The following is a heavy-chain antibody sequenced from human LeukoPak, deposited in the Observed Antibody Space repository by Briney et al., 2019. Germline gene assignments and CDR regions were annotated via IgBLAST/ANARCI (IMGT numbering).Heavy chain of an antibody. V-gene: IGHV3-9*01. Sequence: GGSLRLSCAASGFTFDDYAMHWVRQAPGKGLEWVSGISWNSGSIGYADSVKGRFTISRDNAKNSLYLQMNSLRAEDTALYYCAKGMNYYYYGMDVWGQGTTVTVSS. CDR3: AKGMNYYYYGMDV. CDR1: GFTFDDYA. CDR2: ISWNSGSI. J-gene: IGHJ6*02.